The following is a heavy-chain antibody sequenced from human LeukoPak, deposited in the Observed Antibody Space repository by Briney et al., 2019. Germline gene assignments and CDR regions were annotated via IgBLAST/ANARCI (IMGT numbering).Heavy chain of an antibody. V-gene: IGHV3-23*01. J-gene: IGHJ4*02. CDR2: ISGSGGST. D-gene: IGHD3-3*02. CDR1: GFTFSSYA. CDR3: ARAFSPYALSDY. Sequence: GGSLRLSCAASGFTFSSYAVSWVRQAPGKGLEWVSAISGSGGSTYYADSVKGRFTVSRDNAKNSLYLQMNSLRTEDTAIYYCARAFSPYALSDYWGQGTLVTVSS.